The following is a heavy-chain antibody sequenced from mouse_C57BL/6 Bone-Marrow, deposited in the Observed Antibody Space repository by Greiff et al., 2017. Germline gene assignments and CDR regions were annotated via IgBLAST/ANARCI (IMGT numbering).Heavy chain of an antibody. J-gene: IGHJ1*03. CDR1: GYSITSGYY. D-gene: IGHD1-1*01. CDR3: ARTYYYGSSPYWYFDV. V-gene: IGHV3-6*01. CDR2: ISYDGSN. Sequence: DVQLQESGPGLVKPSQSLSLTCSVTGYSITSGYYWNWIRQFPGNKLEWMGYISYDGSNNYNPSLKNRISITRDTSKNQFFLKLNSVTTEDTATYYCARTYYYGSSPYWYFDVWGTGTTVTVSS.